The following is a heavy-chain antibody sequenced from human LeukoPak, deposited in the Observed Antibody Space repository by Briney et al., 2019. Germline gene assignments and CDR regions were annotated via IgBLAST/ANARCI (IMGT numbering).Heavy chain of an antibody. D-gene: IGHD6-13*01. V-gene: IGHV1-8*01. CDR2: MNPNSGNT. J-gene: IGHJ6*03. CDR1: GYTFTSYD. CDR3: ARGLRVSSWYFQYYYYYMDV. Sequence: ASVKVSCKASGYTFTSYDINWVRQATGQGLEWMGWMNPNSGNTGYAQKFQGRVTMTRNTSISTAYMELSSLRSEDTAVYYCARGLRVSSWYFQYYYYYMDVWGKGTTVTVSS.